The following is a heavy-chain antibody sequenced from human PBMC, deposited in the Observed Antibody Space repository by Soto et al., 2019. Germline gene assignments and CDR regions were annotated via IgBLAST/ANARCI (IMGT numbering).Heavy chain of an antibody. D-gene: IGHD5-18*01. CDR2: ISYDGSNK. CDR1: GFTFSSYA. CDR3: ARDHRDTAMVSGAFDI. J-gene: IGHJ3*02. V-gene: IGHV3-30-3*01. Sequence: GGSLRLSCAASGFTFSSYAMHWVRQAPGKGLEWVAVISYDGSNKYYADSVKGRFTISRDNAKNSLYLQMNSLRAEDTAVYYCARDHRDTAMVSGAFDIWGQGTMVTVSS.